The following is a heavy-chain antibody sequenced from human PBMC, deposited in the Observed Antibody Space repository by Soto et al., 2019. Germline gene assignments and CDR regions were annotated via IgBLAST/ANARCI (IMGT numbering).Heavy chain of an antibody. CDR3: AKGVYQHSGCMDV. CDR1: GFTFSSYG. D-gene: IGHD6-6*01. V-gene: IGHV3-30*18. Sequence: GGSLRLSCAASGFTFSSYGMHWVRQAPGKGLEWVAVISYDGSNKYYADSVKGRFTISRDNSKNTLYLQMNSLRAEDTAVYYCAKGVYQHSGCMDVWGQGTTVTVSS. J-gene: IGHJ6*02. CDR2: ISYDGSNK.